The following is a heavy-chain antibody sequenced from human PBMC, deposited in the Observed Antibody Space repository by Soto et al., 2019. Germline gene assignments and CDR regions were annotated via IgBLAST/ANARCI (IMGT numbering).Heavy chain of an antibody. CDR2: ISSVSAYI. CDR1: GFTFSDYS. D-gene: IGHD6-13*01. Sequence: EVQLVESGGGLVKPGGSLRLSCAASGFTFSDYSMNWVRQAPGKGLQWVSSISSVSAYIYYEDSVKGRFTISRDNAENALFLQMNSLRVEDTAVYYCARGGIAEHDYWGQGTLVTVSS. J-gene: IGHJ4*02. CDR3: ARGGIAEHDY. V-gene: IGHV3-21*01.